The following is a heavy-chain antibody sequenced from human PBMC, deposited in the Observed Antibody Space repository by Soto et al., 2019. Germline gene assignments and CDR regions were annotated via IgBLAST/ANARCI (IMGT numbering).Heavy chain of an antibody. CDR1: GFTFSSYA. Sequence: GGSLRLSCAASGFTFSSYAMHWVRQAPGKGLEWVAVISYDGSNKYYADSVKGRFTISRDNSKNTLYLQMNSLRAEDTAVYYCASPYSSSSRRGDWYFDLWGRGTLVTVS. J-gene: IGHJ2*01. CDR3: ASPYSSSSRRGDWYFDL. V-gene: IGHV3-30-3*01. CDR2: ISYDGSNK. D-gene: IGHD6-6*01.